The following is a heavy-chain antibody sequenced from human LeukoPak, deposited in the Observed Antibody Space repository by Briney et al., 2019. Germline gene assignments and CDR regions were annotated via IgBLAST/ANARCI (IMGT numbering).Heavy chain of an antibody. J-gene: IGHJ4*02. V-gene: IGHV1-24*01. Sequence: ASVTVSCKVSGYTLTELSMHWVRQAPGKGLEWMGGFDPEDGETIYAQKFQGRVTMTEDTSTDTAYMELSGLRSEDTAVYYCATDLVATTRIWIALGYWGQGTLVTVSS. CDR2: FDPEDGET. CDR1: GYTLTELS. D-gene: IGHD5-12*01. CDR3: ATDLVATTRIWIALGY.